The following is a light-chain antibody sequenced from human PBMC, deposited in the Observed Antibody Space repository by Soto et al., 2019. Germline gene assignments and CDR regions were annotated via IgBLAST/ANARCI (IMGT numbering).Light chain of an antibody. CDR3: QQYYSAPMT. CDR1: QSVWYSSNNKNY. V-gene: IGKV4-1*01. Sequence: DIVRTQSPHSLAVSLCERATIKCKSRQSVWYSSNNKNYLAWYQQKAGQPPKLLIYWASTRESGVPDRFSGSGYGTDFNLTISSLQAEDVAVYHCQQYYSAPMTFGQGTRLEIK. J-gene: IGKJ5*01. CDR2: WAS.